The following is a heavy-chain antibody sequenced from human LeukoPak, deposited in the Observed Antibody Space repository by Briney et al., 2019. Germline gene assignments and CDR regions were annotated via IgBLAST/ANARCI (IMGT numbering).Heavy chain of an antibody. D-gene: IGHD7-27*01. V-gene: IGHV4-31*03. CDR2: IYYSGST. CDR3: ARDSLGIWYFDL. CDR1: GGSLSSGGSF. Sequence: SETLSLTCSVSGGSLSSGGSFWSWIRQRPGKGLEWIGYIYYSGSTSYNPSLKSRVTISLDTSENQFSLKLTSVAAADTAVYYCARDSLGIWYFDLWGRGTLVTVSS. J-gene: IGHJ2*01.